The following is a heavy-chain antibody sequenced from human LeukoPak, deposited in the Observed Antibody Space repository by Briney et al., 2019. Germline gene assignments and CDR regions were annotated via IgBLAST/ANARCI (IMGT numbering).Heavy chain of an antibody. CDR2: IYTTGST. Sequence: PSETLSLTCTVSGGSISSYYWSWIRQPAGEGLEWIGRIYTTGSTNYNPSLKSRVTISVDTSKNQFSLNLSSVTAADTAVYFCARTRGNYNNFDSWGQGTLVTVSS. CDR3: ARTRGNYNNFDS. V-gene: IGHV4-4*07. J-gene: IGHJ4*02. CDR1: GGSISSYY. D-gene: IGHD1-26*01.